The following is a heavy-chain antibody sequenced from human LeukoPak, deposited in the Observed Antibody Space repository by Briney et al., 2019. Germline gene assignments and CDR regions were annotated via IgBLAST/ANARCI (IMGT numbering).Heavy chain of an antibody. CDR3: AREGGEDGYNWHYFDY. D-gene: IGHD5-24*01. CDR2: ISGSGGST. J-gene: IGHJ4*02. V-gene: IGHV3-23*01. Sequence: GSLRLSCAASGFTFSTFAMIWVRQAPGKGLEWVSAISGSGGSTYYADSVKGRFTISRDNSKNTLYLQMNSLRAEDTAVYYCAREGGEDGYNWHYFDYWGQGTLVTVSS. CDR1: GFTFSTFA.